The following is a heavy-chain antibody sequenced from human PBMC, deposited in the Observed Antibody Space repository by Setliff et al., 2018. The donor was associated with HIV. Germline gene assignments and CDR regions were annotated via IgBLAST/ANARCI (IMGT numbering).Heavy chain of an antibody. J-gene: IGHJ3*01. Sequence: GGSLRLSCAASGFTFNEYYMSWIRQAPGKGLEWVSYISYSGDSVYYAASMEGRFIISRDNAKNSVYLQMSSLRVDDTAVYHCARERMARTPLTAFDLWGQGTMVTVSS. CDR3: ARERMARTPLTAFDL. CDR2: ISYSGDSV. D-gene: IGHD2-15*01. CDR1: GFTFNEYY. V-gene: IGHV3-11*01.